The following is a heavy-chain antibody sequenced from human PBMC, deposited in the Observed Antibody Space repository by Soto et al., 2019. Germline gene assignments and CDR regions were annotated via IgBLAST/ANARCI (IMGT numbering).Heavy chain of an antibody. CDR3: ARGQQQLVLLSWFDP. V-gene: IGHV1-69*06. J-gene: IGHJ5*02. CDR2: IIPIFGTA. Sequence: SVKVSCKASGGTFSSYAISRVRQAPGQGLEWMGGIIPIFGTANYAQKFQGRVTITADKSTSTAYMELSSLRSEDTAVYYCARGQQQLVLLSWFDPWGQGTLVTVSS. D-gene: IGHD6-13*01. CDR1: GGTFSSYA.